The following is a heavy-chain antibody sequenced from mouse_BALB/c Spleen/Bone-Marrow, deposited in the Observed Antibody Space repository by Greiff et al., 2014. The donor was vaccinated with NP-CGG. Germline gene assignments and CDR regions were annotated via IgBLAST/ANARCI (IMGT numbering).Heavy chain of an antibody. D-gene: IGHD1-1*01. CDR3: ARYYHGSSYFDY. CDR1: GFNIKDTY. Sequence: EVQLQQPGAELVKPGASVKLSCTASGFNIKDTYMHRVKQRPEQGLEWIGRIDPANGNTKYDPKFQGKATITADTSSNTAYLQLSSLTSEDTAVYYCARYYHGSSYFDYWGQGTTLTVSS. CDR2: IDPANGNT. J-gene: IGHJ2*01. V-gene: IGHV14-3*02.